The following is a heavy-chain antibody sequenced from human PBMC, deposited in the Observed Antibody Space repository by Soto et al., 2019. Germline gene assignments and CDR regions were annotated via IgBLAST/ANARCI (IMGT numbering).Heavy chain of an antibody. D-gene: IGHD1-26*01. CDR3: ARDNPDPPRYSGTYYVWFDP. Sequence: QVQLVQSGAEVKKPGASVKVSCKASGYSFSSYGISWVRQAPGQGLEWMGWISPNNGKTEYAQKFQGRVTMTTDTATSTAYMELRSPRSDDTAVYYCARDNPDPPRYSGTYYVWFDPWGQGTLVTVSS. CDR1: GYSFSSYG. CDR2: ISPNNGKT. V-gene: IGHV1-18*01. J-gene: IGHJ5*02.